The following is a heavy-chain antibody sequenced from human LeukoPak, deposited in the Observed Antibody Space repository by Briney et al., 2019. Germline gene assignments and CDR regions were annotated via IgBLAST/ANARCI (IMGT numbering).Heavy chain of an antibody. CDR1: GGSFSGYY. CDR2: INHSGST. D-gene: IGHD2-2*01. J-gene: IGHJ1*01. CDR3: ARDRVVPAAIEGPGFQH. V-gene: IGHV4-34*01. Sequence: SETLSLTCAVYGGSFSGYYWSWIRQPPGKGLEWIGEINHSGSTNYNPSLKSRVTISVDTSKNQFSLKLSSVTAADTAVYYCARDRVVPAAIEGPGFQHWGQGTLVTVSS.